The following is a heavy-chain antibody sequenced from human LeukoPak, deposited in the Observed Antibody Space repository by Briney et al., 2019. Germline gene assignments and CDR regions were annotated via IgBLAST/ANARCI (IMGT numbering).Heavy chain of an antibody. CDR1: GYSISSGYY. J-gene: IGHJ4*02. CDR3: ARGPYGSGSHFDY. CDR2: IYHSGST. D-gene: IGHD3-10*01. Sequence: PSETLSLTCTVSGYSISSGYYWGWIRQPPGKGLEWIGSIYHSGSTYYNPSLKSRVTISVDTSKNQFSLKLSSVTAADTAVYYCARGPYGSGSHFDYWGQGTLVTVSS. V-gene: IGHV4-38-2*02.